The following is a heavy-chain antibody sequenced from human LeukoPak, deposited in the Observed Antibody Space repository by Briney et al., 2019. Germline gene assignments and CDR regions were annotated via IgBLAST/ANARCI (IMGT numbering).Heavy chain of an antibody. J-gene: IGHJ4*02. CDR2: ISGSGGST. Sequence: GGSLRLSCAASGFTFSSYAMSWVRQAPRKGLEWVSAISGSGGSTYYADSVKGRFTISRDNSKNTLYLHMNSLRAEDTAVYYCAKDITHYYGSGSPNDYWGQGTLVTVSS. D-gene: IGHD3-10*01. CDR1: GFTFSSYA. CDR3: AKDITHYYGSGSPNDY. V-gene: IGHV3-23*01.